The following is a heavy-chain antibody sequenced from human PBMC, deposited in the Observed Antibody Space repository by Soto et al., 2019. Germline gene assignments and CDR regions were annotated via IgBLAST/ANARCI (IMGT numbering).Heavy chain of an antibody. CDR3: TRDAAATGSGCFDP. Sequence: ASVKVSFKAPGYTFTGYGISWVRQAPGQVLEWMGWISAYNGNTNYAQKLQGRVTMTTDTSTSTAYMELRSLRSDDTAVYYCTRDAAATGSGCFDPWGQGTLVTVSS. CDR2: ISAYNGNT. V-gene: IGHV1-18*01. D-gene: IGHD6-13*01. CDR1: GYTFTGYG. J-gene: IGHJ5*02.